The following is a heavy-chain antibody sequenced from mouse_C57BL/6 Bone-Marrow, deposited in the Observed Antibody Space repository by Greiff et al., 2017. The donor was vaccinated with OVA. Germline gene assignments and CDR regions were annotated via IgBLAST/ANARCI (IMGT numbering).Heavy chain of an antibody. Sequence: DVQLVVSAGGLVKPGGSLKLSCAASGFTFSDYGMHWVRQAPEKGLEWVAYISSGSSPIYYADTVKCRCTISRDNAKNTLFLEMTSLTSEDTAMYYCARPGYYYGGPWYFDVWGTGTTVTVSS. CDR1: GFTFSDYG. CDR2: ISSGSSPI. CDR3: ARPGYYYGGPWYFDV. V-gene: IGHV5-17*01. D-gene: IGHD1-1*02. J-gene: IGHJ1*03.